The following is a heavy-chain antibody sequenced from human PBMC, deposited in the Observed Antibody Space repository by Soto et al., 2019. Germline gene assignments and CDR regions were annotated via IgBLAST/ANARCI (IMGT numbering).Heavy chain of an antibody. D-gene: IGHD2-8*01. CDR1: GYTLTELS. CDR3: ATVLMVYVGRAFDI. Sequence: VASVKVSCKVSGYTLTELSMHWVRQAPGKGLEWMGGFDPEDGETNYEQKFQGRVTMTEDTSTDTAYMELSSLRSEDSAVYYCATVLMVYVGRAFDIWGQGTMVTVSS. J-gene: IGHJ3*02. CDR2: FDPEDGET. V-gene: IGHV1-24*01.